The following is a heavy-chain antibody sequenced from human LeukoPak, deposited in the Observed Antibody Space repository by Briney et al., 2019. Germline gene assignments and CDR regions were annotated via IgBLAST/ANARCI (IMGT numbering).Heavy chain of an antibody. V-gene: IGHV3-23*01. D-gene: IGHD5-24*01. CDR2: ISGSGGST. J-gene: IGHJ4*02. CDR1: GFTFSRYA. CDR3: AKRSGGWLQFNFDY. Sequence: GGSLRRSCAASGFTFSRYAMSWVRQAPGKGLEWVSAISGSGGSTYYADSVKGRFTISRDNSKNTLYLQMDSLRADDTAVYYCAKRSGGWLQFNFDYGGQGTLVTVSS.